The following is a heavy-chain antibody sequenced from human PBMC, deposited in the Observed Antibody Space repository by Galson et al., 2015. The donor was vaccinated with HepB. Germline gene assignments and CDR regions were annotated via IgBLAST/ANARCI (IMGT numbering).Heavy chain of an antibody. CDR1: GFTFSDSY. CDR3: ARDNGPHSFDL. D-gene: IGHD2-8*01. V-gene: IGHV3-72*01. J-gene: IGHJ4*02. CDR2: IKNKAQSYRI. Sequence: SLRLSCAASGFTFSDSYMDWFRQAPGNGLEWVARIKNKAQSYRIEYAASVKGRSIITRDDSKSSLHLQMNNLQTEDTAIYYCARDNGPHSFDLWGQGTPVTVSS.